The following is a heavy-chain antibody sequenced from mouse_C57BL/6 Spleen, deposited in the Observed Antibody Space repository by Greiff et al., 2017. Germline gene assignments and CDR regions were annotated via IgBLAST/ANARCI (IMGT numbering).Heavy chain of an antibody. Sequence: QVQLQQPGAELVKPGASVKLSCKASGYTFTSYWMHWVKQRPGQGLEWIGMIHPNSGSTNYNEKFKSKATLTVDKSSSTAYMQLSSLTSEDSAVYYCAINWARNDYAMDYWGQGTSVTVSS. CDR3: AINWARNDYAMDY. CDR1: GYTFTSYW. CDR2: IHPNSGST. D-gene: IGHD4-1*01. V-gene: IGHV1-64*01. J-gene: IGHJ4*01.